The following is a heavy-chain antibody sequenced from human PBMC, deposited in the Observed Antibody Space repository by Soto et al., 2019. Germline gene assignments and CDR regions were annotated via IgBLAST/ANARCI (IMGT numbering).Heavy chain of an antibody. CDR1: GGSINSSSYY. Sequence: PSETLSLTCTVSGGSINSSSYYWGWIRQPPGKGLEWIGSIYYSGSTYYNPSLKSRVTISVDTSKNQFSLKLSSVTAADTAVYYCARTNGGYCSSTSCLNRNYYYYMDVWGKGTTVTVSS. CDR3: ARTNGGYCSSTSCLNRNYYYYMDV. D-gene: IGHD2-2*01. J-gene: IGHJ6*03. V-gene: IGHV4-39*01. CDR2: IYYSGST.